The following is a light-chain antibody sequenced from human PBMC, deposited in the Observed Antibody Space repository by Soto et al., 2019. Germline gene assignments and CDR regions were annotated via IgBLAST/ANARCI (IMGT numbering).Light chain of an antibody. J-gene: IGKJ1*01. CDR2: GAS. CDR1: QSVTNSY. CDR3: QQYGATPGT. V-gene: IGKV3-20*01. Sequence: EIVLTQSPDTLYLSPGERVTLSCRASQSVTNSYLAWYQQKPGQGPRLLIHGASSRATGTPDRFSGSGSGTEFTLTISRLQPEDFAVYYCQQYGATPGTFGQGTKLDIK.